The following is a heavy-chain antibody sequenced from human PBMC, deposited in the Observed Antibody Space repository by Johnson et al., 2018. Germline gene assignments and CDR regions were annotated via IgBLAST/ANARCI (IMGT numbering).Heavy chain of an antibody. D-gene: IGHD2-2*01. CDR3: AKDSSSWPAEYFRH. V-gene: IGHV3-43*01. CDR2: IRWDGGTT. Sequence: VQLVQSGGVVVQPGGSXRLSCAASGFMFGDHTMHWVRQASGKGLEWVSLIRWDGGTTNYADSGRGRLTISRDNSKNSLYLQKNSLRTEDTAFYYCAKDSSSWPAEYFRHWGQGTLVTVSS. CDR1: GFMFGDHT. J-gene: IGHJ1*01.